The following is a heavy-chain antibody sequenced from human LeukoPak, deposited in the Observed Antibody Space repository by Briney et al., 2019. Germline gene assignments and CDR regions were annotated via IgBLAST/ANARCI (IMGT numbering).Heavy chain of an antibody. V-gene: IGHV3-7*03. J-gene: IGHJ4*02. CDR1: GFTFSSYA. Sequence: PGGSLRLSCAASGFTFSSYAMHWVRQAPGKGLEWVANIKQDGSEKYYVDSVKGRFTISRDNAKNSLYLQMNSLRAEDTAVYYCARGGWVYDYWGQGTLVTVSS. CDR2: IKQDGSEK. CDR3: ARGGWVYDY. D-gene: IGHD6-13*01.